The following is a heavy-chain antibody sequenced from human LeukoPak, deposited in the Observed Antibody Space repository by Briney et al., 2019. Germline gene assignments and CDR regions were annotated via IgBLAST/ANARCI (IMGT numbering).Heavy chain of an antibody. CDR2: INSDVSST. D-gene: IGHD5-24*01. CDR3: ATASRWLHSTYFDY. V-gene: IGHV3-74*01. CDR1: GFTFSISG. Sequence: GGSLRLSCAASGFTFSISGMHWVRQAPGKGLVWVSLINSDVSSTWYADSVKGRFTISRDNSKNTLYLQMNSLRAGDTAVYYCATASRWLHSTYFDYWGQGTLVTVSS. J-gene: IGHJ4*02.